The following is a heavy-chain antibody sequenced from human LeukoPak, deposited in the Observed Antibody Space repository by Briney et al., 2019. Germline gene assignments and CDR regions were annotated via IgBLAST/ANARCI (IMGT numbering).Heavy chain of an antibody. CDR1: GFTFSSYA. CDR3: ARDSLIFSDAFDI. V-gene: IGHV3-23*01. Sequence: GGSLRLSCAASGFTFSSYAMSWVRQAPGKGLEWVSAISGSGGSTYYADSVKGRFTISRDNSKNTLYLQMNSLRAEDTAVYYCARDSLIFSDAFDIWGQGTMVTVSS. D-gene: IGHD3-9*01. CDR2: ISGSGGST. J-gene: IGHJ3*02.